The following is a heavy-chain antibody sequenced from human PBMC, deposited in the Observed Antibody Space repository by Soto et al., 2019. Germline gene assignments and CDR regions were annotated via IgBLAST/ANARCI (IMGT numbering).Heavy chain of an antibody. Sequence: QVQLVESGGGVVQPGRSLRLSCAASGFTFSSYAMHWVRQAPGKGLEWVAVISYDGSNKYYADSVKGRFTISRDNSKNTLFLQMNSLRAEDTSVYYFHVRGGIAFHIWGQGTMVTVTS. V-gene: IGHV3-30-3*01. CDR1: GFTFSSYA. CDR2: ISYDGSNK. J-gene: IGHJ3*02. CDR3: HVRGGIAFHI. D-gene: IGHD3-10*02.